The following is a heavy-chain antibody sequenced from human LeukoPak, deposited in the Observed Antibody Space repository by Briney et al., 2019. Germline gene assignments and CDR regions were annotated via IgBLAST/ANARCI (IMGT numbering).Heavy chain of an antibody. J-gene: IGHJ3*02. CDR2: INPNSGGT. CDR1: GYTFTGHY. CDR3: ARCSTPHWIFDAFDI. V-gene: IGHV1-2*02. D-gene: IGHD1-1*01. Sequence: ASVKVSCKASGYTFTGHYMHWVRQAPGQGPEWMGWINPNSGGTNYAQKFQGRVTMTRDTSISTAYMELSGLRSDDTAVYYCARCSTPHWIFDAFDIWGQGTMVTVPS.